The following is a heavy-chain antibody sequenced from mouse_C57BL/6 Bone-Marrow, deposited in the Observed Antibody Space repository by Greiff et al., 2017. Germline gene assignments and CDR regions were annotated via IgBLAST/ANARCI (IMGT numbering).Heavy chain of an antibody. CDR1: GYTFTSYW. D-gene: IGHD1-1*01. CDR3: ARWDTT. Sequence: VQLQQPGAALVKPGASVKLSCKASGYTFTSYWMHWVKQRPGQGLEWIGLIHPNSGSTNYNEKFKSKATLTVDKSSSTAYMQLSSLTSEDSAVYYCARWDTTWGQGTLVTVSA. J-gene: IGHJ3*02. V-gene: IGHV1-64*01. CDR2: IHPNSGST.